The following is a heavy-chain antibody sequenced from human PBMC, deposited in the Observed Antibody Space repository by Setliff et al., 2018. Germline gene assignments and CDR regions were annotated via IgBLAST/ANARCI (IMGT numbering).Heavy chain of an antibody. CDR1: GASLSSGTYY. J-gene: IGHJ4*02. CDR3: ARTGTYRYFDY. Sequence: SGTLSLTCTVSGASLSSGTYYWGWIRQPPGKGLEWIGRIYYRGDTYYNASLKGRLTISVDTAQNQFSLRLTSVTAADTAVYYCARTGTYRYFDYWGQGALVTVSS. CDR2: IYYRGDT. V-gene: IGHV4-39*01. D-gene: IGHD1-1*01.